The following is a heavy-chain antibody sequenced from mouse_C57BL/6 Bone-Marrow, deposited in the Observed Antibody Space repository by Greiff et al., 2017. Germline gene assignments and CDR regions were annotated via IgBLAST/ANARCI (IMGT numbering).Heavy chain of an antibody. D-gene: IGHD2-5*01. V-gene: IGHV2-2*01. CDR1: GFSLTSYG. Sequence: VKLVESGPGLVQPSQCLSITCTVSGFSLTSYGVHWVRQSPGKGLEWLGVIWSGGSTDYNAAFISRLSISKDNSKSQVSFKMNSLQADDTAIYYCARNTYYSNSLYAMDYWGQGTSVTVSA. CDR2: IWSGGST. J-gene: IGHJ4*01. CDR3: ARNTYYSNSLYAMDY.